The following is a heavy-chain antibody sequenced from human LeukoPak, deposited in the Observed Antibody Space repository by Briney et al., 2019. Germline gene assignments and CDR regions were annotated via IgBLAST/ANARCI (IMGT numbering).Heavy chain of an antibody. V-gene: IGHV3-48*03. J-gene: IGHJ3*02. CDR1: GFTFSSYE. Sequence: GSLRLSCVASGFTFSSYEMNWVRQAPGRGLEWVSYMSFSGSTIYYADSVKGRFTISRDNAKNSLYLQMNSLRAEDTAVYYCARGYSSYYPDAFDIWGQGTMVTVSS. CDR3: ARGYSSYYPDAFDI. D-gene: IGHD5-12*01. CDR2: MSFSGSTI.